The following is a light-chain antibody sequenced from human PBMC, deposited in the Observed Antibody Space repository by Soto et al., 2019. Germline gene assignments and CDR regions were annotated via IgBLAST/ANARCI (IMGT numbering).Light chain of an antibody. CDR2: GNT. CDR3: CSYATSSFV. J-gene: IGLJ1*01. Sequence: QSVLTQPASVSVSPGQSITISCTGTSSDVGGYNLVSWYQQHPGKAPKLIIFGNTERPSGVSHRFSGSKSGNTASLTISGVQVEDEADYHCCSYATSSFVFGTGTKGTVL. V-gene: IGLV2-23*01. CDR1: SSDVGGYNL.